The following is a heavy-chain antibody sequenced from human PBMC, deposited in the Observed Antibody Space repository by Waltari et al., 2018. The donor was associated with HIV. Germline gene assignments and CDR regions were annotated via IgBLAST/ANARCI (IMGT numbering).Heavy chain of an antibody. CDR2: IKQEGSEK. CDR1: GFTFSNYW. D-gene: IGHD1-26*01. J-gene: IGHJ4*02. CDR3: ARAYSGTYRIGDY. V-gene: IGHV3-7*01. Sequence: EVQLVESGGGLVQPGGSLRVSCAASGFTFSNYWMTWVRQAPGKGLEWVANIKQEGSEKYYLDSVKGRFTISRDNPKNSLYLQMNSLRAEDTAIYYCARAYSGTYRIGDYWGQGTLVTVSS.